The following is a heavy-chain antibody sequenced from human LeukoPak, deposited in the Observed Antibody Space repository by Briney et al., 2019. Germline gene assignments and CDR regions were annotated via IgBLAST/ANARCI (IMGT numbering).Heavy chain of an antibody. J-gene: IGHJ4*02. V-gene: IGHV3-23*01. CDR2: ISGSGDKT. CDR1: GFTFSNYA. D-gene: IGHD2-15*01. CDR3: ANALPDGGSLDY. Sequence: GGSLRLSCVASGFTFSNYAMSWVRQAPGKGLEWVSAISGSGDKTFYAASVEGRFTVSRDNSKNTLYLQVNSLRADDTAVYYCANALPDGGSLDYWGQGTLVTVSS.